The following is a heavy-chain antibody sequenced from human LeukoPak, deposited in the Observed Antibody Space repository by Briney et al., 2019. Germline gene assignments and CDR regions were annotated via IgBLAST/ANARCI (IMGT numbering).Heavy chain of an antibody. V-gene: IGHV4-34*01. CDR3: ARDSAAYRTMIVVDTDAFDI. J-gene: IGHJ3*02. Sequence: PSETLSLTCAVYGGSFSGYYWSWIRQPPGKGLEWIGEINHSGSTNYPPSLKSRVTISVATSKTQFSLKLSSVTAADTAVYYCARDSAAYRTMIVVDTDAFDIWGQGTMVTVSS. CDR2: INHSGST. D-gene: IGHD3-22*01. CDR1: GGSFSGYY.